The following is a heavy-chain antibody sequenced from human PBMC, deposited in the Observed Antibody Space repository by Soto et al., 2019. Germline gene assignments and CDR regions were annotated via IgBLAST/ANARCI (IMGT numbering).Heavy chain of an antibody. J-gene: IGHJ3*02. V-gene: IGHV3-23*01. D-gene: IGHD6-19*01. Sequence: EVQLLESGGGLVQPGGSLRLSCAASGFTFSSYAMSWVRQAPGKGLEWVSAISGSGGSTYYADSVKGRFTISRDNSKNTLYLQTDSLRAVDTAVYYCATSTSGWFLDAFDIWGQGTMVTVSS. CDR1: GFTFSSYA. CDR2: ISGSGGST. CDR3: ATSTSGWFLDAFDI.